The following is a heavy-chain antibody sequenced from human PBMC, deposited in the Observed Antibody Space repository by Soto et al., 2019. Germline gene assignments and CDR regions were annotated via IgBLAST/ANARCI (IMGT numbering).Heavy chain of an antibody. J-gene: IGHJ4*02. V-gene: IGHV3-66*01. CDR1: GFTVNSNY. CDR2: IYSGGST. Sequence: GGSLRLSCAASGFTVNSNYMSWVRQAPGKGLEWVSVIYSGGSTYYADSVKGRFIISRDDSKNTLFLQMHSLRAEDTAVYYCATAKILPPWLFDYWGQGA. D-gene: IGHD1-26*01. CDR3: ATAKILPPWLFDY.